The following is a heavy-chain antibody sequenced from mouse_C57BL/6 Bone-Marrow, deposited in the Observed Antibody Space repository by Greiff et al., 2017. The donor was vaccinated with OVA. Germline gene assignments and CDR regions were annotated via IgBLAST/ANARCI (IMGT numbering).Heavy chain of an antibody. Sequence: VQLQQSGAELVRPGASVKLSCKASGYTFTSYGISWVKQRPGQGLEWIGEIYPRSGNTYYNEKFKGKATLTADKSSSTAYMELRSLTSEDSAVYFCANYGKYDYFDYWGQGTTLTVSS. V-gene: IGHV1-81*01. CDR2: IYPRSGNT. D-gene: IGHD2-1*01. J-gene: IGHJ2*01. CDR3: ANYGKYDYFDY. CDR1: GYTFTSYG.